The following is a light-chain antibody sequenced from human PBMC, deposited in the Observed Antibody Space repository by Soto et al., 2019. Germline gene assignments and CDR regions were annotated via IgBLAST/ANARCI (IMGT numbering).Light chain of an antibody. CDR3: SSYTTSSTRV. Sequence: QSVLTQPASVSGSPGQSITISCTGTSSDVGGYNSVSWYQQHPGKAPKLMLYEVTNRPSGVSDRFSGSKSGYTASLTISGLQAEDEADYYCSSYTTSSTRVFGGGTKLTVL. J-gene: IGLJ3*02. CDR1: SSDVGGYNS. CDR2: EVT. V-gene: IGLV2-14*01.